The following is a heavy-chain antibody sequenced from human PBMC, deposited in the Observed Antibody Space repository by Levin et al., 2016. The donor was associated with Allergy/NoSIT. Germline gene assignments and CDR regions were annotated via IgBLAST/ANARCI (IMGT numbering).Heavy chain of an antibody. CDR1: GFTFDDYG. CDR2: INWNGGST. J-gene: IGHJ4*02. Sequence: GESLKISCAASGFTFDDYGMSWVRQAPGKGLEWVSGINWNGGSTGYADSVKGRFTISRDNAKNSLHLQINSLRAEDTALYYCATGYSSSRALDFWGQGVLVTVSS. V-gene: IGHV3-20*04. CDR3: ATGYSSSRALDF. D-gene: IGHD6-13*01.